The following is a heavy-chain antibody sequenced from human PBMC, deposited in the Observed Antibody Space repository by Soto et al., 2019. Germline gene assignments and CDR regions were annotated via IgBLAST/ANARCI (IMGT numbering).Heavy chain of an antibody. Sequence: EVQLVESGGGLVKPGGSLRLSCAASGFSFSSYTMNWVRQAPGKGLEWVSSISSSSTYIYYADSMKGRFTISRDNAKNSRYLXXXSXXXXXXXXXXXXXXXXAXAPHDHWGQGTLVTVXS. J-gene: IGHJ4*02. V-gene: IGHV3-21*01. CDR1: GFSFSSYT. CDR2: ISSSSTYI. CDR3: XXXXXAXAPHDH.